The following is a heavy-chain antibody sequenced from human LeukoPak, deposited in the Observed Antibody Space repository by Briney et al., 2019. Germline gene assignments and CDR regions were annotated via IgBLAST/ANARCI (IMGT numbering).Heavy chain of an antibody. J-gene: IGHJ5*02. CDR2: IYTSGST. D-gene: IGHD6-13*01. CDR3: ARLRIAAAVIWFDP. Sequence: TPSETLSLTCTVSGGSISSYYWSWIRQPPGKGLERIGYIYTSGSTNYNPSLKSRVTISVDTSKNQFSLKLSSVTAADTAVYYCARLRIAAAVIWFDPWGQGTLVTVSS. V-gene: IGHV4-4*09. CDR1: GGSISSYY.